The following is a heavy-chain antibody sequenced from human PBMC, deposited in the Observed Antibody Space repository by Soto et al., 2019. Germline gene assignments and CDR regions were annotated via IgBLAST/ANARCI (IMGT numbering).Heavy chain of an antibody. D-gene: IGHD3-3*01. CDR1: DVSIRTYF. CDR2: IDNSGNT. Sequence: ETLSLTCPVSDVSIRTYFCNWIRQPAGKGLEWIGLIDNSGNTNYNPSLKSRVTMSADTSRNQFSLKLNSVTAADTAVYYCARGGQDFWSGPFDYWGQGALVTVYS. CDR3: ARGGQDFWSGPFDY. V-gene: IGHV4-4*07. J-gene: IGHJ4*02.